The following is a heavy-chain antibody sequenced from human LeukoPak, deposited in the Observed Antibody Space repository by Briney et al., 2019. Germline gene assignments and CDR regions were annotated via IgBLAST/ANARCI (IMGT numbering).Heavy chain of an antibody. V-gene: IGHV3-53*01. D-gene: IGHD3-22*01. J-gene: IGHJ4*02. CDR2: IYSGGNT. CDR3: ARGAIDG. CDR1: GLTVSSDY. Sequence: GGSLRLSCATSGLTVSSDYMSWVRQAPGKGLEWVSLIYSGGNTHYADPVQGRFTISRDNSKNTLYLQMNSLRAEDTAVYYCARGAIDGWGQGTLVTVSS.